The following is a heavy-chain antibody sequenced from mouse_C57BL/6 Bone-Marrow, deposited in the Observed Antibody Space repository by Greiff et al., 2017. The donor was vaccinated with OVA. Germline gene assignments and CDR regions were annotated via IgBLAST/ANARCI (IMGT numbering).Heavy chain of an antibody. CDR1: GYTFSSYA. J-gene: IGHJ4*01. CDR3: ARLLGAMDY. Sequence: EVQLVESGEGLVKPGGSLKLSCEASGYTFSSYAMSWVRQSPVQRLEWVGDISSGGDYTYYTDTVKGNFTISRDKARNTLYLQMSSLKSEDSAVYYCARLLGAMDYGDQGPADIVS. CDR2: ISSGGDYT. D-gene: IGHD1-1*01. V-gene: IGHV5S21*01.